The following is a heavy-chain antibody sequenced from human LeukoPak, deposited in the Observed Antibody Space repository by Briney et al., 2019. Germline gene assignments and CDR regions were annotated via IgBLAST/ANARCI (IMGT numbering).Heavy chain of an antibody. CDR1: GGSFSGYY. CDR3: ARGVPPYGSGSYYFDY. V-gene: IGHV4-34*01. Sequence: SETLSLTCAVYGGSFSGYYWSWIRQPPGKGLEWIGKINHSGSTNYNPSLKSRVTISVDTSKNQFSLKLSSVTAADTAVYYCARGVPPYGSGSYYFDYWGQGTLVTVSS. CDR2: INHSGST. D-gene: IGHD3-10*01. J-gene: IGHJ4*02.